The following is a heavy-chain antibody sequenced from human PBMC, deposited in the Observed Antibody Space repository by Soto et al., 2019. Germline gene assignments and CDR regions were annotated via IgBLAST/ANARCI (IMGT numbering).Heavy chain of an antibody. CDR3: ARGGASSKWCGR. V-gene: IGHV4-31*03. D-gene: IGHD2-15*01. J-gene: IGHJ5*02. CDR2: IGYSGAT. Sequence: PSETLSLTCTVSGGSITSGGSFWRWIRQHPGKGPEWIAFIGYSGATSYNPSLASRVTISADTYKSQFSLNMRSVTAADTAVYYCARGGASSKWCGRWGQRTLFTASS. CDR1: GGSITSGGSF.